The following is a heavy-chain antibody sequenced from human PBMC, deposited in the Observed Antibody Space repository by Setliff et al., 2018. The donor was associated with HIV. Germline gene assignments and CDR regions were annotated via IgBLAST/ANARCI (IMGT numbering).Heavy chain of an antibody. CDR2: ISAYNGNT. D-gene: IGHD3-3*01. Sequence: ASVKVSCKSSGYTFTSYGISWVRQAPGQGLEWMGWISAYNGNTHYAQRLQGRVTMTTDTSTRTAYMELRSLRSDDTAVYYCARQFLDWSNDYYSRYYMDVWGKGTTVTVSS. J-gene: IGHJ6*03. V-gene: IGHV1-18*01. CDR3: ARQFLDWSNDYYSRYYMDV. CDR1: GYTFTSYG.